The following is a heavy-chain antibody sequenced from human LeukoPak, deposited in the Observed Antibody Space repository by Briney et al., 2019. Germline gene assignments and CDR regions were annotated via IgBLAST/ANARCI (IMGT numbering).Heavy chain of an antibody. CDR2: ISWNSGTK. CDR3: AVLHYYAMDV. D-gene: IGHD2-8*01. CDR1: GYTFDDYA. Sequence: GGSLRLSCAASGYTFDDYAMHWVRQAPGKGLEWVSGISWNSGTKGYADSVKGRFTISRDNAKNSLYLQMNSLRGEDAALYYCAVLHYYAMDVWGQGTTVTVSS. V-gene: IGHV3-9*01. J-gene: IGHJ6*02.